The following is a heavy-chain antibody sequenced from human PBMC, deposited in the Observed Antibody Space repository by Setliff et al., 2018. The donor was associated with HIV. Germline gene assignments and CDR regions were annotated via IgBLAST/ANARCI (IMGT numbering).Heavy chain of an antibody. CDR3: ARKLRPGYGMDV. Sequence: LRLSCAASGFSFSGYSMNWVRQAPGRGLEWLSYISSSSSTIYYADSVKGRFTISRDNAKNSLYLQMNSLRAEDTAVYYCARKLRPGYGMDVWGQGTPVTVSS. J-gene: IGHJ6*02. CDR1: GFSFSGYS. V-gene: IGHV3-48*01. D-gene: IGHD3-10*01. CDR2: ISSSSSTI.